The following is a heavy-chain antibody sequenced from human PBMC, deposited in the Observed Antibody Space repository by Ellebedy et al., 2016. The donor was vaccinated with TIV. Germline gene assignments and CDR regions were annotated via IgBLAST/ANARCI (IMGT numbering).Heavy chain of an antibody. V-gene: IGHV6-1*01. Sequence: SETLSLTCVISGDSVSTDIGWNWIRQSPSRGLEWLGRTYYRSKWNNDYAVSLKSRITINPDTSKNLFSLQLNSVTPKDTAVYYCARGWFGSGMGVWGQGTTVTVSS. CDR3: ARGWFGSGMGV. CDR2: TYYRSKWNN. CDR1: GDSVSTDIG. J-gene: IGHJ6*02. D-gene: IGHD3-10*01.